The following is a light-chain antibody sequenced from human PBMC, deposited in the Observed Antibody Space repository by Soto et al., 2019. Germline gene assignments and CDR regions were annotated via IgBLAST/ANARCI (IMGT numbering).Light chain of an antibody. Sequence: EIVMTQSPATLSVSPGERATLSCRASQSVSSDLAWYQQKPGQSPRLLIYGASTRATGIPARFSGSGSGTEFTLTISSLQSADFAVYYCQQYTNWPLTFGGGTKVDIK. J-gene: IGKJ4*01. CDR1: QSVSSD. CDR2: GAS. CDR3: QQYTNWPLT. V-gene: IGKV3-15*01.